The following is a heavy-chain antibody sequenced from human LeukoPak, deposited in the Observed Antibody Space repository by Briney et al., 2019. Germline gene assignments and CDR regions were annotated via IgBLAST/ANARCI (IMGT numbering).Heavy chain of an antibody. D-gene: IGHD3-22*01. CDR1: GFTFSSYE. J-gene: IGHJ4*02. CDR2: ISSSGSAI. V-gene: IGHV3-48*03. Sequence: GGSLRLSCAASGFTFSSYEMNWVRQAPGKGLEWVSYISSSGSAIYYADSVKGRFTISRDNTRHSLYLQMSSLRAEDTAVYYCARDPASIDSSGYSYGFWGQGTLVTVSS. CDR3: ARDPASIDSSGYSYGF.